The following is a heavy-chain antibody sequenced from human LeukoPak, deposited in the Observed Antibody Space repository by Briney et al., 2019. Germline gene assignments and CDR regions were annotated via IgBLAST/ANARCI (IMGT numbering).Heavy chain of an antibody. J-gene: IGHJ1*01. CDR3: ARLSGIAVAGLFGMDV. CDR1: GYTFTSYG. V-gene: IGHV1-18*01. CDR2: ISAYNGNT. D-gene: IGHD6-19*01. Sequence: ASVKVSCKASGYTFTSYGISWVRQAPGQGLEWMGWISAYNGNTNYAQKLQGRVTMTTDTSTSTAYMELRSLRSDDTAVYYCARLSGIAVAGLFGMDVWGQGTLVTVSS.